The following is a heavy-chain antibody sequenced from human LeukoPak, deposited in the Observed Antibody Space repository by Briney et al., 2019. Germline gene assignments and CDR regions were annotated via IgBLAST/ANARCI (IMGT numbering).Heavy chain of an antibody. CDR2: INAGNENT. V-gene: IGHV1-3*01. Sequence: ASVKVSCKASGYTFSRYGMHWVRQAPGQRLEWMGWINAGNENTKYSQKFQGRVSITRDTSASTAYMELSSLRSEDTAVYYCARDRGWAGYAYGFYYWGQGTLVTVSS. CDR1: GYTFSRYG. J-gene: IGHJ4*02. CDR3: ARDRGWAGYAYGFYY. D-gene: IGHD5-18*01.